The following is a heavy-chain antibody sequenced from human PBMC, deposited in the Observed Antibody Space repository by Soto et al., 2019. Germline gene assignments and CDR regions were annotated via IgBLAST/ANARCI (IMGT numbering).Heavy chain of an antibody. J-gene: IGHJ4*02. V-gene: IGHV4-59*08. CDR3: ARHDYPPPSWYFDY. Sequence: SETLSLTCTVSGGSISSYYWSWIRQPPGKGLEWIGYIYYSGSTNYNPSLKSRVTISVDTSKNQFSLKLSSVTAADTAVYYCARHDYPPPSWYFDYWGQGTLVTVS. D-gene: IGHD4-17*01. CDR2: IYYSGST. CDR1: GGSISSYY.